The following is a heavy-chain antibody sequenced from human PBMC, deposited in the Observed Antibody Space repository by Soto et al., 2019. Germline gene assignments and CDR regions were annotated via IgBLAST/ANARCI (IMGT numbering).Heavy chain of an antibody. D-gene: IGHD6-6*01. CDR3: AGDRPPDRPQDY. Sequence: EVQLVESGGGLVKPGGSLRLSCAASGFTFSSYSMNWVRQAPGKGLEWVSSISSSSSYIYYADSVKGRFTISRDNAKNSLYLQMNSLRAEDTAVYYCAGDRPPDRPQDYWGQGTLVTVSS. CDR1: GFTFSSYS. J-gene: IGHJ4*02. CDR2: ISSSSSYI. V-gene: IGHV3-21*01.